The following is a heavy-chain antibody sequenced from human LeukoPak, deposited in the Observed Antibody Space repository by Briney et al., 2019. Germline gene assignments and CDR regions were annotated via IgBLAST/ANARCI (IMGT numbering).Heavy chain of an antibody. J-gene: IGHJ5*02. CDR2: MNPNSGGA. V-gene: IGHV1-8*01. D-gene: IGHD2-2*01. CDR3: ARDDIVVVPGPFDP. Sequence: GASVKVSCQASGYTFISYDINWVRPPTGQGLDWLGWMNPNSGGAGYAQKFQGRVTMTRDTSISTAYMELSRLRSDDTAVYYCARDDIVVVPGPFDPWGQGTLVTVSS. CDR1: GYTFISYD.